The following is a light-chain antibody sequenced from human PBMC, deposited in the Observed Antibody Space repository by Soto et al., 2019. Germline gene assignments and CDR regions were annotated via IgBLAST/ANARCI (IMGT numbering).Light chain of an antibody. J-gene: IGKJ2*01. CDR2: AAS. CDR1: QSINSH. CDR3: QQSYGTSRT. Sequence: QVTESASSRSASVGDRFTISYRASQSINSHLNWYQHQRGIAPKLLIFAASTLQVGVPSRFSGSGSGTDFTLTMRSLLPEDVVTYYCQQSYGTSRTFGQGTKVDI. V-gene: IGKV1-39*01.